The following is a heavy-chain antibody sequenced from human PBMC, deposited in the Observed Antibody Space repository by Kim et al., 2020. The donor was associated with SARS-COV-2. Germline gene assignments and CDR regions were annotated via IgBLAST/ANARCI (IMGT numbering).Heavy chain of an antibody. V-gene: IGHV4-34*01. CDR3: ARASYSSSWYLWFDP. CDR1: GGSFSGYY. D-gene: IGHD6-13*01. J-gene: IGHJ5*02. CDR2: INHSGST. Sequence: SETLSLTCAVYGGSFSGYYWSWIRQPTGKGLEWIGEINHSGSTNYNPSLKSRVTISVDTSKNQFSLKLSSVTAADTAVYYCARASYSSSWYLWFDPWGQGTLVTVSS.